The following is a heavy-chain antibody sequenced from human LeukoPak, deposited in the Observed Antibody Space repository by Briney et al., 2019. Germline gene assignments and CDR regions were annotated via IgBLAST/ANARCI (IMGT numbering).Heavy chain of an antibody. Sequence: SETLSLTCTVSGGSISSYYWSWIRQPPGKGLEWIGYIYYSGSTNYNPSLKSRVTISVDTSKNQFSLKLSSVTAADTAVYYCATEDVSREYERLYSNHGDAFDIWGQGTMVTVSS. CDR2: IYYSGST. CDR1: GGSISSYY. D-gene: IGHD6-13*01. CDR3: ATEDVSREYERLYSNHGDAFDI. V-gene: IGHV4-59*08. J-gene: IGHJ3*02.